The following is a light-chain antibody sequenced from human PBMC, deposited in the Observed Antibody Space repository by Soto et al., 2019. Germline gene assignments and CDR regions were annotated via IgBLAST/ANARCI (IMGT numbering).Light chain of an antibody. CDR1: QSLSTW. CDR2: DAS. Sequence: DIQMTQSPFTLSAFVGDRVTITCRASQSLSTWLAWYQQKPGKAPKLLIYDASSLESGVPSRFSGSGSGTQFTLTISSLQPDDFATYYCLQYNTYSWKFGQGTKVEIK. CDR3: LQYNTYSWK. V-gene: IGKV1-5*01. J-gene: IGKJ1*01.